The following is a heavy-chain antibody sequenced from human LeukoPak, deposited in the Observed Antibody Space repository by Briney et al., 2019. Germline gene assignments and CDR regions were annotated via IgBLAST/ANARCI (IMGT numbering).Heavy chain of an antibody. CDR2: ISNDGFKK. CDR3: APSPNYGSVTSGH. CDR1: GFTFSAYA. Sequence: GGSLRLSCAASGFTFSAYAMHWVRQAPGKGLEWVALISNDGFKKYYPDSVKGRFTISRDNSRNTLFLQIDSLRTEDTAVYYCAPSPNYGSVTSGHWGQGTLVTVSS. V-gene: IGHV3-30*03. J-gene: IGHJ4*02. D-gene: IGHD3-10*01.